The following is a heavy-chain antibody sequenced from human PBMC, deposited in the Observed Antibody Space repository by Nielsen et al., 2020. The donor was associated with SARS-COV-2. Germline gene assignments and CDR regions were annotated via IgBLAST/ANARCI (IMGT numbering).Heavy chain of an antibody. D-gene: IGHD5-12*01. Sequence: VRQMPGKGLEWMGWINTNTGNPTYAQGFTGRFVFSLDTSVSTAYLQISSLKAEDTAVYYCTSSSGYDPFDYWGQGTLVTVSS. CDR2: INTNTGNP. J-gene: IGHJ4*02. V-gene: IGHV7-4-1*02. CDR3: TSSSGYDPFDY.